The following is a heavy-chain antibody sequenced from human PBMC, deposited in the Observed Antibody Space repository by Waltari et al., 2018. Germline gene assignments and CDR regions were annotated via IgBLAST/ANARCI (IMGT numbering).Heavy chain of an antibody. V-gene: IGHV1-18*04. Sequence: QVPLVQSGAEVKKPGASVKVSCRASGYSFTTYGINWVRQAPGQGLEWMGWISPYNGDTQYSQEFQGRLTMTRNTSTSTAYMELTSLRSDDTAIYYCARAKSIINYAFHFDHWGQGSLVTVSS. J-gene: IGHJ4*02. CDR2: ISPYNGDT. CDR1: GYSFTTYG. CDR3: ARAKSIINYAFHFDH. D-gene: IGHD2-2*01.